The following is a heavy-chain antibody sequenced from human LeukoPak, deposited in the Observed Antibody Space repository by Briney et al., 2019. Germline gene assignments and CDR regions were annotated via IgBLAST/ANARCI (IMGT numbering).Heavy chain of an antibody. V-gene: IGHV4-59*08. Sequence: SETLSLTCTVSGDSIRSYYWGWVRQPPGKGLEWIGYIHYSESTKYNPYLKSRVTMSVDTSKNQFSLKLSSVTAADTAVYYCASRSGSFSDALDIWGQGTLVTVSS. CDR3: ASRSGSFSDALDI. CDR2: IHYSEST. D-gene: IGHD3-10*01. CDR1: GDSIRSYY. J-gene: IGHJ3*02.